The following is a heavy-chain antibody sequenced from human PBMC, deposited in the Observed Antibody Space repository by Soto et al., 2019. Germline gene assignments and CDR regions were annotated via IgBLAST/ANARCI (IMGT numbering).Heavy chain of an antibody. D-gene: IGHD3-22*01. V-gene: IGHV1-69*02. Sequence: QVQLVQSGAEVKKPASSVKVSCKASGGTFSSYTISWGRQAAGQGLESMGRIIPIRGIANYAQKFQGRVTITADKSTITAYMELSSLRAEDTAVNYWARGTVGSGDYSPRYYMDAWGKGTTVTVSS. J-gene: IGHJ6*03. CDR3: ARGTVGSGDYSPRYYMDA. CDR2: IIPIRGIA. CDR1: GGTFSSYT.